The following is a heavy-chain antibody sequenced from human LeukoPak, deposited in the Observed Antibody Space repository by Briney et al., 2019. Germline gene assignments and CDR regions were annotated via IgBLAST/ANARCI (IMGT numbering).Heavy chain of an antibody. Sequence: SVTLSLTCAVYGGSFTGYYWSWIRQPPRKRLEWIGEINHSGSTNYNPPLKSRVTISVGTSKNQFSLKLSSVTAADTAVYYCARHRFSYGSGSYHYFDYWGQGTLVTVSS. D-gene: IGHD3-10*01. CDR3: ARHRFSYGSGSYHYFDY. CDR2: INHSGST. V-gene: IGHV4-34*01. J-gene: IGHJ4*02. CDR1: GGSFTGYY.